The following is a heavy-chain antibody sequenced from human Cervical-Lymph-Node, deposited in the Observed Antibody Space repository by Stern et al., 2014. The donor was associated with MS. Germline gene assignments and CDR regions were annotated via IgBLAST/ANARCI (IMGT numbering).Heavy chain of an antibody. CDR3: ARDKMHAFDY. D-gene: IGHD2-8*01. CDR1: GYTFTTYG. V-gene: IGHV1-18*01. CDR2: ISAGSGNT. J-gene: IGHJ4*02. Sequence: LLESGASVLVSCKASGYTFTTYGITWVRQAPGQGLEWMGWISAGSGNTKYAQKFQDRVTMTRDTTTGTAYMEVRSLRSEDTAVYYCARDKMHAFDYWGQGTQVTVPS.